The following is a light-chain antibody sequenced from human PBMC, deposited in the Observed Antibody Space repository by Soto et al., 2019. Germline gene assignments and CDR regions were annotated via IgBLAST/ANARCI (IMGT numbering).Light chain of an antibody. CDR3: SSYTSSSHVV. CDR2: EVS. CDR1: SSDVGGYNY. V-gene: IGLV2-14*01. Sequence: QSVLTQPASVSGSPGQSITISCTGTSSDVGGYNYVSWYQQHPGKAPKLMIYEVSNRPSGVSNRFSGSKSGNTASLTISGLQAEDEADYYCSSYTSSSHVVIGGGTQLTVL. J-gene: IGLJ2*01.